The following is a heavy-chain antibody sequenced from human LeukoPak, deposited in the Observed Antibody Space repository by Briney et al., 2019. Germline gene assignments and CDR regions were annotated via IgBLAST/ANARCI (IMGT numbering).Heavy chain of an antibody. CDR3: AREGIAAAGTRFDY. CDR1: GGSISSGDYY. J-gene: IGHJ4*02. Sequence: SETLSLTCTVSGGSISSGDYYWSWIRQPPGKGLEWIGYIYYSGSTYYNPSLKSRVTISVDTSKNQFSLKLSSVTAADTAVYYCAREGIAAAGTRFDYWGQGTLVTVSS. D-gene: IGHD6-13*01. V-gene: IGHV4-30-4*08. CDR2: IYYSGST.